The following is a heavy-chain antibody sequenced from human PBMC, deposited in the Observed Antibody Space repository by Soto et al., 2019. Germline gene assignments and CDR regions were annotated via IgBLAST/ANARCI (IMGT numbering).Heavy chain of an antibody. CDR2: ITRSGNT. V-gene: IGHV4-34*01. CDR3: ACNYYDFWSAGNWFDP. D-gene: IGHD3-3*01. J-gene: IGHJ5*02. Sequence: SETLSLTCAVYGGSFSGHYWTWIRQPPGKGLEWVGEITRSGNTNYNPSLKSRVTISVDTSKNQFSLKLSSVTAADTAVYYCACNYYDFWSAGNWFDPWGQGTLVPVSS. CDR1: GGSFSGHY.